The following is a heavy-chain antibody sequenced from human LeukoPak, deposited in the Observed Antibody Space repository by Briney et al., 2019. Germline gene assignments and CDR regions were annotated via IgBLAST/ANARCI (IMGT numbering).Heavy chain of an antibody. CDR2: INGDASSI. Sequence: GGSLRLSCAASGFTFSSYWMHWVRQAPGKGLMWVSRINGDASSILYADSVKGRFTISRDNAKNTLYPQMNSLRAEDTAVYYCATLGPPIYWGQGTLVTVSS. CDR3: ATLGPPIY. V-gene: IGHV3-74*01. J-gene: IGHJ4*02. CDR1: GFTFSSYW.